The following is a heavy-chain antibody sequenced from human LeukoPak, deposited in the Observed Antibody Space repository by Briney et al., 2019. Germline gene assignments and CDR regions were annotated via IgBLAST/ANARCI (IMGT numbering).Heavy chain of an antibody. Sequence: PGRSLRLSCAASGFTFDDYAMHWVRQAPGKGLEWVSGISWNSGSIVYADSVKGRFTISRDNTKNSLYLQMNNLRAEDTALYYCAKVGSSSSLDAFDIWGQGTMVTVSS. J-gene: IGHJ3*02. D-gene: IGHD6-6*01. CDR1: GFTFDDYA. CDR3: AKVGSSSSLDAFDI. CDR2: ISWNSGSI. V-gene: IGHV3-9*01.